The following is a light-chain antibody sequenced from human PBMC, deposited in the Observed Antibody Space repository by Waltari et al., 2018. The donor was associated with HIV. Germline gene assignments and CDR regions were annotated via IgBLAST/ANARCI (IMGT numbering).Light chain of an antibody. CDR2: VAY. Sequence: DIQMTHSSFSLSASVGDSITITCRASQRIDSSLKWDQQKPGKAPKLLIYVAYNMETGIPSRFTGSGSGTSFTLTISNLLPEDIGTYYCQQSYSAPYTFGLGTKWEI. V-gene: IGKV1-39*01. J-gene: IGKJ2*01. CDR3: QQSYSAPYT. CDR1: QRIDSS.